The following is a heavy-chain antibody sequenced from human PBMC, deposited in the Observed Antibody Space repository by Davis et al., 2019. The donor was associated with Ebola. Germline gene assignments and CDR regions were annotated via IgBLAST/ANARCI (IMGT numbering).Heavy chain of an antibody. J-gene: IGHJ4*02. V-gene: IGHV4-30-2*01. Sequence: SETLSLTCSVSGGSISSGGYSWSWIRQPPGKGLEWIGYIYPSGSAHYNPSLKSRVTISGDTSRNQFSLKLSSVTAADTAVYYCARVASYGDYFDYWGLGTLVTVSS. CDR1: GGSISSGGYS. D-gene: IGHD5-18*01. CDR2: IYPSGSA. CDR3: ARVASYGDYFDY.